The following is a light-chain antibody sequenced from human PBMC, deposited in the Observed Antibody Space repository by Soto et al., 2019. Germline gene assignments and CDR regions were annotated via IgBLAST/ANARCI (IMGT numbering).Light chain of an antibody. CDR1: QSFSSSY. Sequence: EIVLTQSPGTLSLSPGERATLSCRASQSFSSSYLAWYQQKPGQAPTLLIYGASNRATGIPDRFSGSGSGTDFTLTNSRLEPEYCPVSYSQQYDSSPLTFGQGTKVEIK. CDR3: QQYDSSPLT. V-gene: IGKV3-20*01. CDR2: GAS. J-gene: IGKJ1*01.